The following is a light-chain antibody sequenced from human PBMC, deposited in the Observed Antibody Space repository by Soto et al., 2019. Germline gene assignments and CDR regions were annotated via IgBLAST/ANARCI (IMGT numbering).Light chain of an antibody. CDR1: SSDVGGYNY. Sequence: QSVLTQPASVSGSPGQSITISCTGTSSDVGGYNYVSWYQQHPGKAPKVIVFDVSNRPSEISNRFSGSKSGNTASLTISGLQAEDEANYYCSSYTNSSTLIFGGGTKVTVL. J-gene: IGLJ2*01. CDR3: SSYTNSSTLI. V-gene: IGLV2-14*03. CDR2: DVS.